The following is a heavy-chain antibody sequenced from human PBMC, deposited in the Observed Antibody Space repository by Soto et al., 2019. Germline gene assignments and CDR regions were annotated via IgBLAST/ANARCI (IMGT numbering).Heavy chain of an antibody. Sequence: PGGSLRLSCAASGFTFSSYAMHWVRQAPGKGLEWVAVISYDGSNKYYADSVKGRFTISRDNSKNTLYLQMNSLRAEDTAVYYCARATEYSSSWYVYYGMDVWGQGTTVTVSS. V-gene: IGHV3-30-3*01. J-gene: IGHJ6*02. CDR1: GFTFSSYA. D-gene: IGHD6-13*01. CDR2: ISYDGSNK. CDR3: ARATEYSSSWYVYYGMDV.